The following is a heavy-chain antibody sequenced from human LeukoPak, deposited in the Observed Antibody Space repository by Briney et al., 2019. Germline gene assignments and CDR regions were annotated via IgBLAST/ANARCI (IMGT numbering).Heavy chain of an antibody. V-gene: IGHV3-30*03. Sequence: GGSLRLSCAASGFTFSSYGMHWVRQAPGKGLEWVAVISYDGSNKYYADSVKGRFTISRDDSKNTLYLQMNSLRVEDTAVYYCARDLGRLDYWGQGTLVTVSS. J-gene: IGHJ4*02. CDR3: ARDLGRLDY. CDR2: ISYDGSNK. CDR1: GFTFSSYG.